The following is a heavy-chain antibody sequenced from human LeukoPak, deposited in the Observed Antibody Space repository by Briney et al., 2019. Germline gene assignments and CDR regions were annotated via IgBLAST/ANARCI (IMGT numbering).Heavy chain of an antibody. CDR3: ARDGKRVTTQFYYYGIDL. D-gene: IGHD3-3*01. CDR2: INSRSSTI. Sequence: GGSLRLSCAASGFTFSTHDVNWVRQAPGKGQEWVSFINSRSSTIYYADSVKGRFTISRDNAKNSLYLQMNSLRAEDAALYHCARDGKRVTTQFYYYGIDLWGQGTTVTVSS. J-gene: IGHJ6*02. V-gene: IGHV3-48*04. CDR1: GFTFSTHD.